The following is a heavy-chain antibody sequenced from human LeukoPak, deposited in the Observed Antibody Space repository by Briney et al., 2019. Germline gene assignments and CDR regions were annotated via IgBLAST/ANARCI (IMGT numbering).Heavy chain of an antibody. D-gene: IGHD3-10*01. CDR2: IGITGKT. J-gene: IGHJ4*02. CDR3: AKGRRFGEFLDY. CDR1: GFTFSTYD. Sequence: GGSLRLSCTASGFTFSTYDMHWVRHATGKGLEWVSAIGITGKTYYLASVEGRFTISRDNSKNTLYLQMNSLRAEDTAVYYCAKGRRFGEFLDYWGQGTLVTVSS. V-gene: IGHV3-13*01.